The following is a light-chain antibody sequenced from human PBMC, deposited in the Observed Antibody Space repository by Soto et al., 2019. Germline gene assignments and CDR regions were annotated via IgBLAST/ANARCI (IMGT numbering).Light chain of an antibody. V-gene: IGKV3-20*01. CDR1: QRVSSSY. J-gene: IGKJ1*01. CDR2: GAS. Sequence: EIVLTQSPGTLSLSPGERATLSCRASQRVSSSYLAWYQQKPGQAPRLLIYGASSRATGIPERFIGSGSGTDFTLTINRLEPEDFAVYYCQHYGSSPRTFGQGTKVEIK. CDR3: QHYGSSPRT.